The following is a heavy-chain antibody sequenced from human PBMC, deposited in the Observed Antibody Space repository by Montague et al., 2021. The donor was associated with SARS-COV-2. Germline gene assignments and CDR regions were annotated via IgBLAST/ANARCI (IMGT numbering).Heavy chain of an antibody. CDR2: IHEGDTT. V-gene: IGHV4-39*07. CDR1: GGSIRSTTFY. Sequence: SETLSLTCTVSGGSIRSTTFYWGWIRQSPGKGLEWIGYIHEGDTTYYNPSLKSRVAISLDTPNNQFSPKITSLIVADTAIYYCVTPGKTAVAGQFDYWGPGILVTVSS. CDR3: VTPGKTAVAGQFDY. D-gene: IGHD6-19*01. J-gene: IGHJ4*02.